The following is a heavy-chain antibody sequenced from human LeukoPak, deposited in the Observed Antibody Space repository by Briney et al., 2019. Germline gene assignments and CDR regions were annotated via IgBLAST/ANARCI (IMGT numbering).Heavy chain of an antibody. V-gene: IGHV3-23*01. CDR2: ISGSGDST. D-gene: IGHD6-19*01. J-gene: IGHJ4*02. CDR3: AIVIAVAGPATFY. CDR1: GSTFSSYA. Sequence: TGGSLRLSCAASGSTFSSYAMSWVRQAPGKGRDGGSSISGSGDSTYYADSVKGRSTISRDNSKNTLYLQMNSLRAEDTALYYCAIVIAVAGPATFYWGQGTLATVSS.